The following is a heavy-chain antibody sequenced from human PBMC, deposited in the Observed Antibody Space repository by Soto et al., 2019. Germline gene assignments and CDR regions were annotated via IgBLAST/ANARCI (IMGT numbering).Heavy chain of an antibody. CDR1: GYSFTSYW. J-gene: IGHJ6*02. Sequence: PGESLKISYKGSGYSFTSYWIGWVRQMPGKGLEWMGIIHPGDSVTRYSPSFQGQVTISADKSISSAYLQWSSLRASDTAIYYCARLSGTASSPYGMDVWGQGTTVTVSS. CDR3: ARLSGTASSPYGMDV. D-gene: IGHD1-1*01. V-gene: IGHV5-51*01. CDR2: IHPGDSVT.